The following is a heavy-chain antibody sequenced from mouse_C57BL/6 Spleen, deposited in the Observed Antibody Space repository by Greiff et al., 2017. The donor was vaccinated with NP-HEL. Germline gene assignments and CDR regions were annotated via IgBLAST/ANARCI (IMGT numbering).Heavy chain of an antibody. CDR1: GYTFTSYW. Sequence: VQLQQPGAELVKPGASVKLSCKASGYTFTSYWMHWVKQRPGQGLEWIGMIHPNSGSTNYNEKFKSKATLTVDKSSSTAYMQLSSLTSEDSAVYYCAREEGYYYGSSYWYFDVWGTGTTVTVSS. J-gene: IGHJ1*03. V-gene: IGHV1-64*01. CDR3: AREEGYYYGSSYWYFDV. CDR2: IHPNSGST. D-gene: IGHD1-1*01.